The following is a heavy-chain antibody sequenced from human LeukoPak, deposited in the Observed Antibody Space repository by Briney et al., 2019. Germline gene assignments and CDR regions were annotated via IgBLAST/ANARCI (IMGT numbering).Heavy chain of an antibody. CDR2: IIPIFGIA. CDR1: GGTFSSYA. V-gene: IGHV1-69*04. D-gene: IGHD6-19*01. CDR3: ARVSKAVAGYFDY. Sequence: GASVKVSCKASGGTFSSYAISWVRQAPGQGLEWMGRIIPIFGIANYAQKFQGRVTITADKSMSTAYMELSSLRSEDTAVYYCARVSKAVAGYFDYWGQGTLVTVSS. J-gene: IGHJ4*02.